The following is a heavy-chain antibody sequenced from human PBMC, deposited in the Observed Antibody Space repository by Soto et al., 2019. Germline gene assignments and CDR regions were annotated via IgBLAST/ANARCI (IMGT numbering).Heavy chain of an antibody. V-gene: IGHV3-23*01. D-gene: IGHD3-3*01. J-gene: IGHJ4*01. CDR2: IGGSGVST. Sequence: GGSLRLSCAASGFTFSNYAMTWVRQAPGKGLEWVSGIGGSGVSTFYADSVKGRFIISRDNSRSMMYLQMNSLSAEDTAVYYCAKAGGSPRGYVFWSGYSDYWGHGTLVTVSS. CDR1: GFTFSNYA. CDR3: AKAGGSPRGYVFWSGYSDY.